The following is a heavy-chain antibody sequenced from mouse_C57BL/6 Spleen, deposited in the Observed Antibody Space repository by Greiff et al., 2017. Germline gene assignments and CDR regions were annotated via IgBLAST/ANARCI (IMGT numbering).Heavy chain of an antibody. J-gene: IGHJ2*01. V-gene: IGHV1-42*01. Sequence: EVKLVESGPELVKPGASVKISCKASGYSFTGYYMNWVKQSPEKSLEWIGEINPSTGGTTYNQKFKAKATLTVDKSSSTAYMQLKSLTSENSAVYYCARGRDYFDYWGQGTTLTVSS. CDR3: ARGRDYFDY. CDR2: INPSTGGT. CDR1: GYSFTGYY.